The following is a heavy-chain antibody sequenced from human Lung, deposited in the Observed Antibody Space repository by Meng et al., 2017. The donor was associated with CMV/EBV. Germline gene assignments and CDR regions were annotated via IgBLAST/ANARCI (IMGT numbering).Heavy chain of an antibody. D-gene: IGHD3-10*01. CDR2: FDPEDGEA. V-gene: IGHV1-24*01. Sequence: ASVXVSCKVSGYTLSELSMHWVRQAPGKGLEWMGGFDPEDGEAIYAQKFQGRVTMTEDTSTDTAYMELSSLRSDDTAVYYCAKVPRFYSYYGLDVWGQGXTVTVSS. J-gene: IGHJ6*02. CDR3: AKVPRFYSYYGLDV. CDR1: GYTLSELS.